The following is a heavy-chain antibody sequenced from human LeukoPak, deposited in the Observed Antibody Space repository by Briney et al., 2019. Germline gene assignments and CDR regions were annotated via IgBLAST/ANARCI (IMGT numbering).Heavy chain of an antibody. D-gene: IGHD3-3*01. J-gene: IGHJ5*02. Sequence: PSETLSLTCTASGGSISSSYWSWIRQPPGKGLEWIGYIYYSGSTNYNPSLKSRVTISVDTSKNQFSLKLSSVTAADTAVYYCARYNYDFWSGYSKWFDPWGQGTLVTVSS. V-gene: IGHV4-59*01. CDR2: IYYSGST. CDR1: GGSISSSY. CDR3: ARYNYDFWSGYSKWFDP.